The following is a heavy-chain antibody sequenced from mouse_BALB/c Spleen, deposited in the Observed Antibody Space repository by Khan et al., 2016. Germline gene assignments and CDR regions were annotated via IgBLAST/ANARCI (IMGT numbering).Heavy chain of an antibody. J-gene: IGHJ2*01. Sequence: QVQLQQSGAELMKPGASVKISCKATGYTFSSYGIEWIKQRPGHGLEWIGEILPGSDSTNYNEKFKGKATFTADTSSNTAYMQLSTLTSEDSAVYYCARDWLRYYWGQGTTLTVSS. CDR1: GYTFSSYG. CDR2: ILPGSDST. V-gene: IGHV1-9*01. CDR3: ARDWLRYY. D-gene: IGHD1-1*01.